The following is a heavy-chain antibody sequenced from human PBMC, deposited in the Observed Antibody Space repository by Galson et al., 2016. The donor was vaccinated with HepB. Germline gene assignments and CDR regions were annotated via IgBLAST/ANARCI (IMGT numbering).Heavy chain of an antibody. Sequence: QSGAEVKKPGESLRISCKGSGYSFTNYWITWVRQMPGKGLEWMGRIDPSDSYTNYSPSFQGHVTISADKSISTAYLQWSSLKASDTAMYYCARQHYSSSCLDYWGQGTLVTVSS. V-gene: IGHV5-10-1*01. CDR3: ARQHYSSSCLDY. J-gene: IGHJ4*02. CDR2: IDPSDSYT. D-gene: IGHD6-6*01. CDR1: GYSFTNYW.